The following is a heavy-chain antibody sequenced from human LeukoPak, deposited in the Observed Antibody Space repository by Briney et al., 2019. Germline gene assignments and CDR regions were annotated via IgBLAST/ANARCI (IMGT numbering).Heavy chain of an antibody. J-gene: IGHJ4*02. V-gene: IGHV3-48*03. CDR1: GFTFKSYY. D-gene: IGHD3-16*01. CDR3: ARKRLADLGDDTSFGGTPFDS. Sequence: GGSLRLSCVASGFTFKSYYMHWVRQAPGKGLGWLSGITSGASVIYYADSVKGRFTISRDDAKNSVFLQMSGLTVDDTAVYCWARKRLADLGDDTSFGGTPFDSWGQGTLVIVSS. CDR2: ITSGASVI.